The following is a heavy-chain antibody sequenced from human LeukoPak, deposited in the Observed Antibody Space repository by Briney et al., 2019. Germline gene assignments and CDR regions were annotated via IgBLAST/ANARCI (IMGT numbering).Heavy chain of an antibody. Sequence: ASVKVSCKVSGYTLTELSMHWVRQAPGQGLEWMGLINPTGGSTSYAQKFQGRVTMTRDMSTSTDYMELSSLRSEDTAIYYCARDNSVGDNAWWFDPWGQGTLVTVSS. J-gene: IGHJ5*02. D-gene: IGHD1-26*01. CDR2: INPTGGST. CDR3: ARDNSVGDNAWWFDP. CDR1: GYTLTELS. V-gene: IGHV1-46*01.